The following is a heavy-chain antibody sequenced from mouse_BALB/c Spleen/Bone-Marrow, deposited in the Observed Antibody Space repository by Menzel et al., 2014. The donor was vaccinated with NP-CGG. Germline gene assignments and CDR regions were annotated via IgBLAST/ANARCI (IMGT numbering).Heavy chain of an antibody. CDR2: IDPANGNT. CDR3: ARLDLVAY. CDR1: GFNIKDTY. Sequence: EVQLVESGAELVKPGASVKLSCTASGFNIKDTYMHWVKQRPEQGLEWIGRIDPANGNTKYDPKFQGKVTITADTSSNTAYLQLSSLTSEDTAVYYCARLDLVAYWGQGTLVTVSA. V-gene: IGHV14-3*02. J-gene: IGHJ3*01.